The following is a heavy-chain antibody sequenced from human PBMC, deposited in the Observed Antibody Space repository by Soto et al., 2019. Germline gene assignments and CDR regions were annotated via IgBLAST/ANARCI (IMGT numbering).Heavy chain of an antibody. CDR1: GGNFSSYP. Sequence: QVQLVQSGAEVKKPGSSVKVSCEASGGNFSSYPINWGRQAPGQGLEWMGGIIPFFGTSNYAQKFQGRVTITADDSTSTAYVELRSLRSEDTAVYYCARVGHITNYGMAVWGQGTTVTVSS. J-gene: IGHJ6*02. V-gene: IGHV1-69*01. D-gene: IGHD1-26*01. CDR3: ARVGHITNYGMAV. CDR2: IIPFFGTS.